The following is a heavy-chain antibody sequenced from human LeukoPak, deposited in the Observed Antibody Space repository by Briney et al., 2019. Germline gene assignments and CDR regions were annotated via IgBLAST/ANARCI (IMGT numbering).Heavy chain of an antibody. D-gene: IGHD1-26*01. Sequence: GGSLRLSCAASGFTFSYYSMNWVRQAPGKGLEWVSYISDSSDTMYYADSVKGRFTISRDNAKNSLYLQMNSLRAEDTAVYYCARDLIVGTTIRYYFDYWGQGTLVTVSS. CDR2: ISDSSDTM. J-gene: IGHJ4*02. CDR1: GFTFSYYS. V-gene: IGHV3-48*01. CDR3: ARDLIVGTTIRYYFDY.